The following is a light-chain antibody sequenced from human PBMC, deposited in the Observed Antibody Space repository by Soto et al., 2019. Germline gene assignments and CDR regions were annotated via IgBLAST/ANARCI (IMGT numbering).Light chain of an antibody. CDR3: QQYGSSPIT. V-gene: IGKV3-20*01. Sequence: EIMLTQSPGTLSLSPGESATLSCRASQTLTNNYLAWYQQKPGQAPRVLIYGASYRATGIPVRFSGSGSGTDFALTISRLEPDDFAVYSCQQYGSSPITFGQGTRLVMK. CDR2: GAS. CDR1: QTLTNNY. J-gene: IGKJ5*01.